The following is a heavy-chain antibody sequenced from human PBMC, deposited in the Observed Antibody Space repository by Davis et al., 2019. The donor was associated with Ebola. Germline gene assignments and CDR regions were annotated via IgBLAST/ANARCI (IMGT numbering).Heavy chain of an antibody. CDR3: AKGEGGSYAYYFDY. Sequence: GESLKISCAASGFTFSSYSMNWVRQAPGKGLEWVSYISSSGSTIYYADSVKGRFTISRDNAKNSLYLQMNSLRAEDTAVYYCAKGEGGSYAYYFDYWGQGTLVTVSS. CDR2: ISSSGSTI. J-gene: IGHJ4*02. V-gene: IGHV3-48*04. CDR1: GFTFSSYS. D-gene: IGHD1-26*01.